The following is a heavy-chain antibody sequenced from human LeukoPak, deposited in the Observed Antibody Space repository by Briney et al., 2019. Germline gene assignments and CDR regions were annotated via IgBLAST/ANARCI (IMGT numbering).Heavy chain of an antibody. CDR2: IYTSGST. D-gene: IGHD3/OR15-3a*01. CDR1: GGSISSGSYY. Sequence: PSETLSLTCTVSGGSISSGSYYWSWIRQPAGKGLEWIGRIYTSGSTNYNPSLKSRVTISVGTSKNQFSLKLSSVTAADTAVYYCARDERVWTYEYFQHWGQGTLVTVSS. V-gene: IGHV4-61*02. CDR3: ARDERVWTYEYFQH. J-gene: IGHJ1*01.